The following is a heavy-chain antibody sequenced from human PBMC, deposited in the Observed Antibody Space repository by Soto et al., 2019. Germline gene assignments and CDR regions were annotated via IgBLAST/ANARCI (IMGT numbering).Heavy chain of an antibody. V-gene: IGHV1-3*01. J-gene: IGHJ4*02. CDR3: ASNAGDQLLHY. CDR2: INAGNGNT. D-gene: IGHD2-2*01. CDR1: GYTFTSYG. Sequence: ASVKVSCKASGYTFTSYGISWVRQAPGQGLEWMGWINAGNGNTKYSQKFQGRVTITRDTSASTAYMELSSLRSEDTAVYYCASNAGDQLLHYWGQGTLVTVSS.